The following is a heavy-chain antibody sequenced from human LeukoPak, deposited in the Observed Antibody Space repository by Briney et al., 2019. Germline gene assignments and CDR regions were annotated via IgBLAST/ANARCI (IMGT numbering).Heavy chain of an antibody. J-gene: IGHJ4*02. CDR1: GYTLTELS. CDR3: ATVSGQQLVFGKPYYFDY. CDR2: IDPEDGET. V-gene: IGHV1-24*01. D-gene: IGHD6-13*01. Sequence: ASVKVSCKGSGYTLTELSMHWVRQAPGKGLEWMGGIDPEDGETIYAQKFQGRVTMTEDTSTDTAYMELSSLRSEDTAVYYCATVSGQQLVFGKPYYFDYWGQGTLVTVSS.